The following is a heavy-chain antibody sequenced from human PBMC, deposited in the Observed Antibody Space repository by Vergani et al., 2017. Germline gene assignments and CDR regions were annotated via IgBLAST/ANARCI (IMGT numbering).Heavy chain of an antibody. Sequence: QVQLQQWGAGLLKPSETLSLTCAVYGGSFSGYYWSWIRQPPGKGLEWIGEFNHSGSTNYNPSLKSRVTISVDTSKNQFSLKLSPVTAAGAAVYYCARTCLCFGEFSHDYWGQGTLVTVSS. D-gene: IGHD3-10*01. V-gene: IGHV4-34*01. CDR3: ARTCLCFGEFSHDY. J-gene: IGHJ4*02. CDR2: FNHSGST. CDR1: GGSFSGYY.